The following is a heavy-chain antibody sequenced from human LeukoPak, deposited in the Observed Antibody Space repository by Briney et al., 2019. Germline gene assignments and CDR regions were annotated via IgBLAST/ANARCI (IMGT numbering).Heavy chain of an antibody. CDR3: ARGLRYCIDGVCQNWFDP. CDR1: GFTFSSYW. D-gene: IGHD2-8*01. J-gene: IGHJ5*02. Sequence: LPGGSLRLSCAASGFTFSSYWMHWVRQAPGKGLVWVSRINSDGSSTSYADSVKGRFTISRDNAKNTLYLQMNSLRAEDTAVYYCARGLRYCIDGVCQNWFDPWGQGTLVTVSS. CDR2: INSDGSST. V-gene: IGHV3-74*01.